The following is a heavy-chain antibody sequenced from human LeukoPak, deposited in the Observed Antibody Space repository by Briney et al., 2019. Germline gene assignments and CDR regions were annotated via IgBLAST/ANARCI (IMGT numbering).Heavy chain of an antibody. CDR3: ARLLGGQQLVLAFDI. CDR2: IYYSGST. V-gene: IGHV4-59*08. J-gene: IGHJ3*02. D-gene: IGHD6-13*01. Sequence: SETLSLTCTVSGGSISSYCWSWIRQPPGKGLEWIGYIYYSGSTNYNPSLKSRVTISVDTSKNQSSLKLSSVTAADTAVYYCARLLGGQQLVLAFDIWGQGTMVTVSP. CDR1: GGSISSYC.